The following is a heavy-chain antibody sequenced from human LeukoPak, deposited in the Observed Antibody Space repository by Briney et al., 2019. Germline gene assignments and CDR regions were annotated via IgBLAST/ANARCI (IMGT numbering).Heavy chain of an antibody. CDR2: IYHSGST. V-gene: IGHV4-38-2*01. J-gene: IGHJ4*02. CDR3: ARTHQRITIFGVAHFDY. CDR1: GYSISSGYY. D-gene: IGHD3-3*01. Sequence: PSETLSLTCAVSGYSISSGYYWGWIRQPPGQGLEWIGIIYHSGSTYYNPSLKSRLTISVDASKNQFSLKLSSVTAADTAVYYCARTHQRITIFGVAHFDYWGQGTLVTVSS.